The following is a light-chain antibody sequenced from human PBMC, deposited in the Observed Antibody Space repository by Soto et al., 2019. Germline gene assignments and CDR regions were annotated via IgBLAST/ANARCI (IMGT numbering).Light chain of an antibody. J-gene: IGLJ1*01. CDR1: SSDVAGYNY. V-gene: IGLV2-8*01. CDR2: EVS. Sequence: QSELTQPLSASGSPGQTVTISCTGTSSDVAGYNYVSWYQQHPGKAPKLMIYEVSERPSGVPDRSSGSMSSNTASLTVSGLQAEDEADYYCSSYAGSNNFVFGTGTKVTVL. CDR3: SSYAGSNNFV.